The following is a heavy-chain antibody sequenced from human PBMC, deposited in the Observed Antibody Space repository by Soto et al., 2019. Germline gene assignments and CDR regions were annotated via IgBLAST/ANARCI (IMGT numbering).Heavy chain of an antibody. CDR2: ISSSSSSI. V-gene: IGHV3-48*02. CDR1: GFTFSSYS. CDR3: ATFYGAYYYGMDV. J-gene: IGHJ6*02. D-gene: IGHD4-17*01. Sequence: GGSLRLSCAASGFTFSSYSVNWVRQAPGKGLEWVSYISSSSSSIYYADSVKGRFTISRDNAKNSLYLQMNSLRDEGTAVYYCATFYGAYYYGMDVWGQGTTVTVSS.